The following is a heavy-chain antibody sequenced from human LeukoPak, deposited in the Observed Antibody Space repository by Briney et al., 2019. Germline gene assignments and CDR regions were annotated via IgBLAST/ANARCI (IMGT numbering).Heavy chain of an antibody. D-gene: IGHD1-14*01. J-gene: IGHJ4*02. V-gene: IGHV4-61*02. CDR3: ADNKKAGYFDY. CDR1: GGSITSGNYF. CDR2: TTPSGST. Sequence: SQTLSLTCTVSGGSITSGNYFWSWIRQPAGKGLEWIGRTTPSGSTNYNPSLKSRVTISVDTSKNQFSLKLSSVTAADTAVYYCADNKKAGYFDYWGQGTLVTVSS.